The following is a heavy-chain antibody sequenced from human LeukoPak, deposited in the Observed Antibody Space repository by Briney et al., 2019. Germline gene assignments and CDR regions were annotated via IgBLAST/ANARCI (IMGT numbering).Heavy chain of an antibody. Sequence: ASVKVSCKASGYTFTNYYMHWVRQAPGQGLEWMGWINPNSGGTNYAQKFQGWVTMTRDTSISTAYMELSRLRSDDTAAYYCARDQYSSGWYDGFGYYGMDVWGQGTTVTVSS. V-gene: IGHV1-2*04. CDR3: ARDQYSSGWYDGFGYYGMDV. J-gene: IGHJ6*02. CDR1: GYTFTNYY. D-gene: IGHD6-19*01. CDR2: INPNSGGT.